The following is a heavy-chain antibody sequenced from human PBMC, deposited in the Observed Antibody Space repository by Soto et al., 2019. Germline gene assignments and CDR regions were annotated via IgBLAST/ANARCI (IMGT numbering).Heavy chain of an antibody. D-gene: IGHD4-17*01. CDR3: AGSHHRTTVVRGGYWYFDL. J-gene: IGHJ2*01. CDR1: GGSISSYY. V-gene: IGHV4-59*08. CDR2: IYYSGST. Sequence: QVQLQESGPGLVKPSETLSLTCTVSGGSISSYYWSWIRQPPGKGLEWIGYIYYSGSTNYNPSLKSRVTRSVDTSKNQFSLKLSSVTAADTAVYYCAGSHHRTTVVRGGYWYFDLWGRGTLVTVSS.